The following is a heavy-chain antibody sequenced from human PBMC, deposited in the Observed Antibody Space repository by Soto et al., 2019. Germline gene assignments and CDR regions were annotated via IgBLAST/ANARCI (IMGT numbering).Heavy chain of an antibody. Sequence: QVQLAQSGAEVKNPGASLTVSCKASGYSFSSYGISWVRQAPGQGLEWVGWISAHNGYTKYAAELQGRGTMTTDTSTSTAYMELRSLRSDDAAVYFCARLEHTFGPHDYWGQGTLVTVTA. V-gene: IGHV1-18*01. CDR1: GYSFSSYG. J-gene: IGHJ4*02. D-gene: IGHD3-16*01. CDR2: ISAHNGYT. CDR3: ARLEHTFGPHDY.